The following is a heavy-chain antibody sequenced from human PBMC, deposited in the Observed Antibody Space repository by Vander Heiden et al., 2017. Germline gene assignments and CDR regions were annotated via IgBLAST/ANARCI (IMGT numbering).Heavy chain of an antibody. CDR3: TGPTGDSSSSGFDY. V-gene: IGHV3-73*02. CDR1: GFIFSGSA. Sequence: EVQLVESGGTLVQPGGSLKLSCAASGFIFSGSAMHWGRQASGKGLEWVGRIRSKANIYATEYAASVRGRFTISRDDSQNTAYLQMNSLKTEDTAVYYCTGPTGDSSSSGFDYWGRGTLVTVSS. D-gene: IGHD3-22*01. CDR2: IRSKANIYAT. J-gene: IGHJ4*02.